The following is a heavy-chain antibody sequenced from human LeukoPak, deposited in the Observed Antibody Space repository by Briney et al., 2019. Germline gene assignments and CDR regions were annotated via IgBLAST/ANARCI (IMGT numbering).Heavy chain of an antibody. V-gene: IGHV3-7*01. CDR1: GFTFSSYW. D-gene: IGHD3-10*01. CDR2: IKQDGSEK. Sequence: GGSLRLSCAASGFTFSSYWMSWVRQAPGKGLEWVANIKQDGSEKYYVDSVKGRFTISRDNAKNSLYLQMNSLRAEDTAVYHCARDRVYYYYGMDVWGQGTTVTVSS. J-gene: IGHJ6*02. CDR3: ARDRVYYYYGMDV.